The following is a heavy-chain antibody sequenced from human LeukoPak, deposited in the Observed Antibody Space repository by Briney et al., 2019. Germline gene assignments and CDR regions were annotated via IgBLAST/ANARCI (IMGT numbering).Heavy chain of an antibody. CDR1: GGSISSYY. D-gene: IGHD3-10*01. CDR3: ASTPHYYGSGSYFWWFDP. Sequence: SETLSLTCTVSGGSISSYYWSWIRQPPGKGLEWIGYIYYSGSTNYNPSLKSRVTISVDTYKNQFSLKLSSVTAADTAVYYCASTPHYYGSGSYFWWFDPWGQGTLVTVSS. CDR2: IYYSGST. V-gene: IGHV4-59*01. J-gene: IGHJ5*02.